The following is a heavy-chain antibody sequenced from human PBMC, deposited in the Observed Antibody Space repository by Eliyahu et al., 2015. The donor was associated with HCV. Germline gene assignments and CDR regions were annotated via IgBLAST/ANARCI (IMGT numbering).Heavy chain of an antibody. Sequence: QVQLQQWGAGXLKPSETLSLTCAVYGGSFSGYYWXLIRQPPGKGLEXXGXIXXSGSTNYNPSLKSRVTISVDTSKSQFSLKLSSVTAADTAVYYCARPRGRASSGYYYGNWGQGTVVTVSS. CDR1: GGSFSGYY. V-gene: IGHV4-34*01. D-gene: IGHD3-22*01. J-gene: IGHJ4*02. CDR2: IXXSGST. CDR3: ARPRGRASSGYYYGN.